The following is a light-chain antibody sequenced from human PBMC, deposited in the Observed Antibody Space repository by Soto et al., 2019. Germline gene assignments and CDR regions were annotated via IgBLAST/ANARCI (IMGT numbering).Light chain of an antibody. CDR2: DAS. CDR3: QQYQSLPFT. CDR1: QDISDY. Sequence: DIQMTQSPSSLSASVGDRVTITCQASQDISDYLNWYHQKPGKAPKFLIYDASYLETGVPSRFSGSGSGTDFTFTISSLQPEDIGTYYCQQYQSLPFTFGPGTTVDNK. J-gene: IGKJ3*01. V-gene: IGKV1-33*01.